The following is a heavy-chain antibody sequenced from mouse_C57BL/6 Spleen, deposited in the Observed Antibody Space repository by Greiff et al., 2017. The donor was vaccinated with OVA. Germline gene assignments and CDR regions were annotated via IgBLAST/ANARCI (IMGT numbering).Heavy chain of an antibody. J-gene: IGHJ2*01. V-gene: IGHV1-82*01. Sequence: VQLQQSGPELVKPGASVKISCKASGYAFSSSWMNWVKQRPGKGLEWIGRIYPGDGDTNYNGKFKGKATLTADKSSSTAYMQLSSLTSEHSAVYFCAREGDYYGSSHPFDYWGQGTTLTVSS. CDR1: GYAFSSSW. CDR2: IYPGDGDT. D-gene: IGHD1-1*01. CDR3: AREGDYYGSSHPFDY.